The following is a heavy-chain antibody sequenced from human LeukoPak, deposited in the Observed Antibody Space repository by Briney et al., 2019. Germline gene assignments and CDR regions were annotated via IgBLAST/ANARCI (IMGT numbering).Heavy chain of an antibody. CDR1: GGSISSSSYY. CDR3: ARDSGYCSGGSCYIFAFDI. J-gene: IGHJ3*02. V-gene: IGHV4-39*07. D-gene: IGHD2-15*01. Sequence: MPSETLSLTCTVSGGSISSSSYYWGWIRQPPGKGLEWIGSIYYSGSTYYNPSLKSRVTMSVDTSKNQFSLKLSSVTAADTAVYYCARDSGYCSGGSCYIFAFDIWGQGTMVTVSS. CDR2: IYYSGST.